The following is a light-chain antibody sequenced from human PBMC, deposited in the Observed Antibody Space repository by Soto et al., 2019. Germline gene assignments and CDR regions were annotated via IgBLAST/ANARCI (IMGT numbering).Light chain of an antibody. J-gene: IGLJ1*01. Sequence: QSALTQPASVSGSPGQSISISCTGPSSDVGDYISVSWFQQHPGKAPKLMIYEVSNRPSGVSNRFSGSKSANTASLTISGLQAEDEADYYCTSYTSSTTLYFFGTGTKLTVL. CDR3: TSYTSSTTLYF. CDR1: SSDVGDYIS. CDR2: EVS. V-gene: IGLV2-14*01.